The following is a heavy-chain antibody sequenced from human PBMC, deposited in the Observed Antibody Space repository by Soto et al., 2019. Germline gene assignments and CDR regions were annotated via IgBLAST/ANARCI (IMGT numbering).Heavy chain of an antibody. J-gene: IGHJ4*02. Sequence: EVQLVESGGGLVKPGGSLRLSCAASGFTFSSYSMNWVRQAPGKGLEWVSSISSSSSYIYYADSVKGRFTISRDNAKNSLYLQMNSLRAEDTAVYYCARDDSGWFSFDYWGQGTLVTVSS. V-gene: IGHV3-21*01. CDR3: ARDDSGWFSFDY. CDR2: ISSSSSYI. CDR1: GFTFSSYS. D-gene: IGHD6-19*01.